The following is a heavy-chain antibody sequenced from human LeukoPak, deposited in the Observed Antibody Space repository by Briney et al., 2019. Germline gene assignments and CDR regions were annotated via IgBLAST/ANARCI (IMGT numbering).Heavy chain of an antibody. CDR1: GGSISSYY. CDR3: ARGDSYYDFWSGYYGNWFDP. V-gene: IGHV4-59*12. J-gene: IGHJ5*02. D-gene: IGHD3-3*01. Sequence: SETLSLTCTVSGGSISSYYWSWIRQPPGKGLEWIGYIYYSGSTNYNPSLKSRVTISVDTSKNQFSLKLSSVTAADTAVYYCARGDSYYDFWSGYYGNWFDPWGQGTLVTVSS. CDR2: IYYSGST.